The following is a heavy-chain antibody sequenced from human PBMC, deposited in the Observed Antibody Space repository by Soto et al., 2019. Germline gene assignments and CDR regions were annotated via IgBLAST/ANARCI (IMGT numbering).Heavy chain of an antibody. CDR1: GYTLTELS. Sequence: ASLKVLFRVSGYTLTELSMHWVRQAPGKWRELRGGFDPEDGGTIYAQKFQGRVTMTEDTSKDTAYMELSSLRSEDTAVYYCATDGVPRIWSGPRVYGKNVWGQGTRVTVSS. CDR3: ATDGVPRIWSGPRVYGKNV. D-gene: IGHD3-3*01. CDR2: FDPEDGGT. V-gene: IGHV1-24*01. J-gene: IGHJ6*02.